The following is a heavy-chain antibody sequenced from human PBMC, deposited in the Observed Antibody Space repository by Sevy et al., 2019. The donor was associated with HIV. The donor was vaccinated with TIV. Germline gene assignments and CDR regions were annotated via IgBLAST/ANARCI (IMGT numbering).Heavy chain of an antibody. CDR2: SKDKPDRYTP. D-gene: IGHD2-2*01. CDR3: ARDGRKYRFMDV. J-gene: IGHJ6*02. Sequence: GGSLRLSCAASGFIFCDHHMDWVRQAPGKGLEWVGRSKDKPDRYTPQYAASVKGRFTISRDATKNLLFLEMNSLKTKETGVYYCARDGRKYRFMDVWGHGTTVTASS. V-gene: IGHV3-72*01. CDR1: GFIFCDHH.